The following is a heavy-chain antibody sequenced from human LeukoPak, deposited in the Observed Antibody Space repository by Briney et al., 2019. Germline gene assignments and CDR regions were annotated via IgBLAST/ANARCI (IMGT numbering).Heavy chain of an antibody. CDR1: GFRFSSYW. CDR3: ARDAYDYASES. CDR2: LNQDGSDK. V-gene: IGHV3-7*01. Sequence: QSGGSLRLSCAASGFRFSSYWMTWVRQAPGKGLEWVANLNQDGSDKKYVDSVKGRFTISRDNAKNSLYLQMNSLRAEDTALYYCARDAYDYASESWGQGTLVTVSS. D-gene: IGHD2-2*01. J-gene: IGHJ5*02.